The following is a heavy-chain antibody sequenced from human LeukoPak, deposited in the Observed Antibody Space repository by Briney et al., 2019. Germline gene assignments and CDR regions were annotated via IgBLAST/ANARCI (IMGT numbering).Heavy chain of an antibody. CDR3: ASAGPGYSSSWYLGQIDY. V-gene: IGHV1-69*06. D-gene: IGHD6-13*01. CDR1: GGTFSSYA. J-gene: IGHJ4*02. CDR2: IIPIFGTA. Sequence: SVKVSCKASGGTFSSYAISWVRQAPGQGLEWMGGIIPIFGTANYAQKFQGRATITADKSTSTAYMELSSLRSEDTAVYYCASAGPGYSSSWYLGQIDYWGQGTLVTVSS.